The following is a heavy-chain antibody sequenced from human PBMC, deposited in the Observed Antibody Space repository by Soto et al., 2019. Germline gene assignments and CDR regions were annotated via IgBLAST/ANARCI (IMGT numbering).Heavy chain of an antibody. CDR2: ISHSGTS. J-gene: IGHJ3*01. V-gene: IGHV4-4*02. D-gene: IGHD3-9*01. CDR3: SRVVLTITRGAFDA. CDR1: GGSISSSHW. Sequence: QVQLQESGPGLVKPSGTLSLTCAVSGGSISSSHWWTWVRQSPWKGLEYIGEISHSGTSNSNPSLKSRVTLSVDKSKNHFSLTLTSVTAADTAVYYCSRVVLTITRGAFDAWGQGTLVIVSS.